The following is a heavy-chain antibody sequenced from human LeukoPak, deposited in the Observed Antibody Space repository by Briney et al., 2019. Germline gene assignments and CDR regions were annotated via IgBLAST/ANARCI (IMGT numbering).Heavy chain of an antibody. J-gene: IGHJ6*03. CDR3: ARAKRVAGYYYYYMDV. Sequence: PSETLSLTCTVSGGSISSSSYYWGWIRQPPGKGLEWIGSIYYSGSTYYNPSLKSRVTISVDTSKNQFSLKLSSVTAADTAVYYCARAKRVAGYYYYYMDVWGKGTTVTVSS. V-gene: IGHV4-39*07. CDR2: IYYSGST. CDR1: GGSISSSSYY.